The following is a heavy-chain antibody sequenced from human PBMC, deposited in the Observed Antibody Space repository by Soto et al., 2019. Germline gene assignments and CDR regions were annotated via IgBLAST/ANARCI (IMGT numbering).Heavy chain of an antibody. J-gene: IGHJ6*02. CDR2: IIPIFGTA. CDR3: ATPWLDFWSGYYKGGYYYYGMDV. V-gene: IGHV1-69*01. Sequence: QVQLVQSGAEVKKPGSSVKVSCKASGGTFSSYAISWVRQAPGQGLEWMGWIIPIFGTANYAQKFQGRVTITADESMSTDYMELSSLRTEDTAVYYCATPWLDFWSGYYKGGYYYYGMDVWGQGTTVTVSS. D-gene: IGHD3-3*01. CDR1: GGTFSSYA.